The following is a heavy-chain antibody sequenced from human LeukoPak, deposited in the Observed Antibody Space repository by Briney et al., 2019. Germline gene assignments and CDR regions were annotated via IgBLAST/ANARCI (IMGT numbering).Heavy chain of an antibody. Sequence: GGSLRLSCAASGFTFSSYAMSWVRQAPGKGLEWVSAISGSGGSTYYADSVKGRFTISRDNSKNTLYLQMNSLRAEDTAVYYCAKTAIGDRYDYVWGSYRYRGLYYFDYWGQGTLVTVSS. CDR3: AKTAIGDRYDYVWGSYRYRGLYYFDY. CDR2: ISGSGGST. CDR1: GFTFSSYA. V-gene: IGHV3-23*01. D-gene: IGHD3-16*02. J-gene: IGHJ4*02.